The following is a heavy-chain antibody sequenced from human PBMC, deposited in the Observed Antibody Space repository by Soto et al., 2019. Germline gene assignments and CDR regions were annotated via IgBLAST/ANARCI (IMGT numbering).Heavy chain of an antibody. CDR3: AREGGGQDYYYGMDV. Sequence: GGSLRLSCAASGFTFSSYWMHWVRQAPGKGLVWVSRIKSDGSSTSQAGSVKGRFTISRDNAKNTLYLQMNSLRAEDTAVYYCAREGGGQDYYYGMDVWGQGTTVTVSS. CDR2: IKSDGSST. J-gene: IGHJ6*02. D-gene: IGHD2-15*01. CDR1: GFTFSSYW. V-gene: IGHV3-74*01.